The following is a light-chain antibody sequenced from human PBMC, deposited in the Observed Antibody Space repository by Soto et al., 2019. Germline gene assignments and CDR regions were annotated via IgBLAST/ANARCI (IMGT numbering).Light chain of an antibody. Sequence: QSVLTQPASVSGSPGQSIAISCTGTSSDVDGYNYVFWYQHHPGKAPKLMIYDVSSRPSGVSNRFSGSKSGNTASLTISGLQAEDEADYYCISYTTISTYVFGTGTKVTVL. CDR2: DVS. V-gene: IGLV2-14*03. J-gene: IGLJ1*01. CDR3: ISYTTISTYV. CDR1: SSDVDGYNY.